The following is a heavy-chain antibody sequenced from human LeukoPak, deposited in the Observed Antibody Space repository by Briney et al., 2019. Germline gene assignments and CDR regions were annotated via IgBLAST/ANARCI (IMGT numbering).Heavy chain of an antibody. CDR3: AKVGYSSSYYYYYGMDV. V-gene: IGHV3-30*18. CDR2: ISYDGSNK. CDR1: GFTFSSYG. Sequence: GGSLRLSCAASGFTFSSYGMHWVRQAPGKGLEWVAVISYDGSNKYYADSVNGRFTISRDNSKNTLYLQMNSLRAQDTAVYYCAKVGYSSSYYYYYGMDVWGQGTTVTVSS. J-gene: IGHJ6*02. D-gene: IGHD6-13*01.